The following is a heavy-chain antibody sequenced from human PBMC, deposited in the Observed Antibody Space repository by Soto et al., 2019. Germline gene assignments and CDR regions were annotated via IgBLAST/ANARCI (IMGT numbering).Heavy chain of an antibody. CDR1: GFTFSSYA. D-gene: IGHD1-26*01. CDR2: ISYDGSNK. V-gene: IGHV3-30-3*01. CDR3: ARDRRSRGSYLAY. J-gene: IGHJ4*02. Sequence: QVQLVESGGGVVQPGRSLRLSCAASGFTFSSYAMHWVRQAPGKGLEWVAVISYDGSNKYYADSVKGRFTISRDNSKNTLYRQMNSLRAEDTAVYYCARDRRSRGSYLAYWGQGTLVTVSS.